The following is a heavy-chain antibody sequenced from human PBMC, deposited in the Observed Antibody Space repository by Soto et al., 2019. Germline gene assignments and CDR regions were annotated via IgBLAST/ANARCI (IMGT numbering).Heavy chain of an antibody. Sequence: SETVSLTCTVSGGAISSYYWGWIRQPAGKGLEWIGRIYTSGSTNYNPSLKSRVTMSVDTSKNQFSLKLSSVTAADTAVYYCARDCARRRSYGLNCFDTWAEGTPTTASS. CDR2: IYTSGST. V-gene: IGHV4-4*07. D-gene: IGHD2-21*01. CDR1: GGAISSYY. CDR3: ARDCARRRSYGLNCFDT. J-gene: IGHJ5*02.